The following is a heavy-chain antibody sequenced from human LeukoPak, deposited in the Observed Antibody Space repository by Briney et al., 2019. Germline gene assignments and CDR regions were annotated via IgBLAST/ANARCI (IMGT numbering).Heavy chain of an antibody. V-gene: IGHV4-59*01. J-gene: IGHJ6*03. CDR3: ARDERNYDFWSGYYYYYMDV. CDR2: IYYSGST. Sequence: SETLSLTCTVSGGSIRSYYWSWIRQPPGKGLEWIGYIYYSGSTNYNPSLKSRVTISVDTSKNQFSLKLSSVTAADTAVYYCARDERNYDFWSGYYYYYMDVWGKGTTVTVSS. CDR1: GGSIRSYY. D-gene: IGHD3-3*01.